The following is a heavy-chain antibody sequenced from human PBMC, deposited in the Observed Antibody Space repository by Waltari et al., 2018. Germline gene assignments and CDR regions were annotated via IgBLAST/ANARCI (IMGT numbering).Heavy chain of an antibody. Sequence: QVTLKGSGPALVKPTQTLTLTCTFSGFSLSTSGMRVSWIRQPPGKALEWLARIDWDDDKYYSTSLRSRLTISKDTSKNQVVLTMTNMDPVDTATYYCTRGHDFGGADFDYWGQGVLVTVSS. CDR3: TRGHDFGGADFDY. J-gene: IGHJ4*02. CDR2: IDWDDDK. V-gene: IGHV2-70*04. D-gene: IGHD4-17*01. CDR1: GFSLSTSGMR.